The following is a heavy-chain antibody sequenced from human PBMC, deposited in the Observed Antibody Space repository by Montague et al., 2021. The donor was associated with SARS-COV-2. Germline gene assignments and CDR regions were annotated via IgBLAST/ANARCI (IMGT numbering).Heavy chain of an antibody. V-gene: IGHV5-51*01. Sequence: QSGAEVKKPGESLKISCKGSGYSFTSYWIGWVRQMPGKGLEWMGIIYPGDSDTRYSPSFQGQVTISADKSISTAYLQWSSLKASDTAMYYCARLTERENFGVVVAASPYMFFDYWGQGTLVTVSS. CDR2: IYPGDSDT. J-gene: IGHJ4*02. CDR1: GYSFTSYW. D-gene: IGHD2-15*01. CDR3: ARLTERENFGVVVAASPYMFFDY.